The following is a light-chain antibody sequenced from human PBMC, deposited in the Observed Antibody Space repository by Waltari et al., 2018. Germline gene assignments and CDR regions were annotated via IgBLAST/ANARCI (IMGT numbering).Light chain of an antibody. J-gene: IGLJ1*01. CDR3: SSYTTTSAYV. CDR2: AVN. V-gene: IGLV2-14*03. CDR1: SSDIGRYYY. Sequence: QSALTQPASVSGSPGQSITISCTGTSSDIGRYYYVSWYQHHPGKAPKLMIFAVNERCYDSPKRFSCCKSGNAASLSIAVFQAEDGADDDSSSYTTTSAYVFRTGTKVTVL.